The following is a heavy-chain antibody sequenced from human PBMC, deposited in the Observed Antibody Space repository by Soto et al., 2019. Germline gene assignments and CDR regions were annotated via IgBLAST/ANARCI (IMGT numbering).Heavy chain of an antibody. CDR2: INPSGGST. CDR3: AXTQGGYDSSGYYYLLGY. Sequence: GAAVKVSCKASGYTFTSYYMHWVRQAPGQGLEWMGIINPSGGSTSYAQKFQGRVTMTRDTSTSTVYMELSSLRSEDTAVYYCAXTQGGYDSSGYYYLLGYWGQGTLVTVSS. D-gene: IGHD3-22*01. V-gene: IGHV1-46*01. CDR1: GYTFTSYY. J-gene: IGHJ4*02.